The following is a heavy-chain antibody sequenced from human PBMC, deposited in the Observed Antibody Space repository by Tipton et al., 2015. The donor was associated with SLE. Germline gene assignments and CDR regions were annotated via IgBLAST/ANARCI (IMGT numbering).Heavy chain of an antibody. CDR2: INHGGST. Sequence: GLVKPSETLSLTCSVSGHSISSGFYWGWIRQPPGKGLEWIGEINHGGSTNYNPSLKSRVTISEDTSKNQFSLKLTSVTAADTAIYYCVRGHPHIVVLIGGGWFDPWGQGTLVTVSS. CDR1: GHSISSGFY. V-gene: IGHV4-38-2*01. J-gene: IGHJ5*02. CDR3: VRGHPHIVVLIGGGWFDP. D-gene: IGHD2-21*01.